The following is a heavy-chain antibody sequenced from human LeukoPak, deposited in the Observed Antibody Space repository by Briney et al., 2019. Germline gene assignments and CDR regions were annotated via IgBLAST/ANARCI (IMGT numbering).Heavy chain of an antibody. J-gene: IGHJ4*02. V-gene: IGHV3-30*04. D-gene: IGHD3-16*01. CDR2: ISHDGINQ. Sequence: PGGSLRLSCATSGFTFSSYAMHWVRQAPGKGLEWVALISHDGINQYYADSVKGRFIISRDNSKNTLYLQLNSLRLEGTAVYYCTLTTFGVVYYFDYWGQGTLVTVSS. CDR3: TLTTFGVVYYFDY. CDR1: GFTFSSYA.